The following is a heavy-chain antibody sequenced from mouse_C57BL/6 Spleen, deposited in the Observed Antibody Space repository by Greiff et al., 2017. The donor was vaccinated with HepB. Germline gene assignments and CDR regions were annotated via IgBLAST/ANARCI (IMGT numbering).Heavy chain of an antibody. CDR1: GYTFTSYG. Sequence: QVQLKESGAELARPGASVKLSCKASGYTFTSYGISWVKQRTGQGLEWIGEIYPRSGNTYYNEKFKGKATLTADKSSSTAYMELRSLTSEDSAVYFCARSPSYYYGSSYYFDYWGQGTTLTVSS. CDR3: ARSPSYYYGSSYYFDY. CDR2: IYPRSGNT. J-gene: IGHJ2*01. D-gene: IGHD1-1*01. V-gene: IGHV1-81*01.